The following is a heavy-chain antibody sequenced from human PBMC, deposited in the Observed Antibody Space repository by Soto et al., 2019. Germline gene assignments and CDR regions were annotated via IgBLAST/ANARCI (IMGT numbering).Heavy chain of an antibody. J-gene: IGHJ3*02. V-gene: IGHV4-39*01. Sequence: SSETLSLTCTVSGGSISSSSYYWGWIRQPPGKGLEWIGSIYYSGSTYYNPSLKSRVTISVDTSKNQFSLKLSSVTAADTAVYYCARLAAGLDAFDIWGQGTMVTVSS. CDR1: GGSISSSSYY. CDR2: IYYSGST. D-gene: IGHD6-13*01. CDR3: ARLAAGLDAFDI.